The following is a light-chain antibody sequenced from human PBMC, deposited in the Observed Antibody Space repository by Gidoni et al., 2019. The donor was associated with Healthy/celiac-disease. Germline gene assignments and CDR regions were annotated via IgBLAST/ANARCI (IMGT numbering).Light chain of an antibody. J-gene: IGLJ2*01. Sequence: QSALTQPPSASGSPGQSVTISCTGTSSDVGGYNYVSWYQQHPGKAPKLMIYEVSKRPLGVPDRFSGSKSGNTASLTVSGLQAEDEADYYCSSYAGSNGRVFGGGTKLTVL. CDR2: EVS. CDR1: SSDVGGYNY. CDR3: SSYAGSNGRV. V-gene: IGLV2-8*01.